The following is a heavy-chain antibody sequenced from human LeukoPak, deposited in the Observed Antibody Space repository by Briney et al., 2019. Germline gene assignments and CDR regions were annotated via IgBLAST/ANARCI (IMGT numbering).Heavy chain of an antibody. CDR1: GFTFSSYG. Sequence: SGGSPRLSCAASGFTFSSYGMSWVRQAPGKGLDWVSTISASGGSTYYADSVKGRFTISRDNSKNTLYLQMNSLRVDDTAVYYCANDLGWIQLNLGRGQGTLVTVSS. V-gene: IGHV3-23*01. D-gene: IGHD5-18*01. CDR2: ISASGGST. CDR3: ANDLGWIQLNLG. J-gene: IGHJ4*02.